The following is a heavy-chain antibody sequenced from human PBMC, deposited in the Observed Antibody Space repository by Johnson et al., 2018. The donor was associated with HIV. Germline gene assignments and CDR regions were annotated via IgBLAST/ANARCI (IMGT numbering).Heavy chain of an antibody. CDR2: ISNSGSTI. CDR1: RFTVSSNY. D-gene: IGHD6-13*01. J-gene: IGHJ3*02. V-gene: IGHV3-11*01. Sequence: QVQLVESGGGVVQPGGSLRLSCAASRFTVSSNYMSWIRQAPGTGLEWVSYISNSGSTINYADSVKGRFTVSRDNAKNSLYLQMSSLRAEDTAIYYCARPNRPQYRSTFDIWGQGTKVTVSS. CDR3: ARPNRPQYRSTFDI.